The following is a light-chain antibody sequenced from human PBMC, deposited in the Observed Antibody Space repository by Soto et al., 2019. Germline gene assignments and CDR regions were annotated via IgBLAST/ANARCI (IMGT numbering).Light chain of an antibody. CDR1: SSDVGGYNY. J-gene: IGLJ2*01. V-gene: IGLV2-14*01. CDR3: SSYTSAGTLV. Sequence: TQPASVSGSPGQSITISCTGTSSDVGGYNYVSWYQQHPGKAPKLMIYEVRNRPSGISNRFSGSKSGYTASLTISGLQAEDEADYYCSSYTSAGTLVFGGGTKLTVL. CDR2: EVR.